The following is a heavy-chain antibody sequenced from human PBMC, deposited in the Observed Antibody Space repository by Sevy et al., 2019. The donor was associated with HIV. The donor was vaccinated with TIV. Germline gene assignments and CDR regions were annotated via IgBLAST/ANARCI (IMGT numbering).Heavy chain of an antibody. D-gene: IGHD2-15*01. CDR2: ISSSGSTI. CDR1: GFTFSDYY. CDR3: ARVERGYSSGGSCYSMGYYGMDV. J-gene: IGHJ6*02. V-gene: IGHV3-11*01. Sequence: GGSLRLSCAASGFTFSDYYMSWIRQAPGKGLEWVSYISSSGSTIYYADSVKGRFTISRDNAKNSLYLQMNSLRAEDTAVYYCARVERGYSSGGSCYSMGYYGMDVWGQGTTVTVSS.